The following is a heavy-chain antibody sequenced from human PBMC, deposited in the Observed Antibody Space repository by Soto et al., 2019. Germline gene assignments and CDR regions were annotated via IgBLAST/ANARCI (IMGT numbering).Heavy chain of an antibody. Sequence: QVQLVQSGAEVKKPGSSVKVSCKASGGTFGSYAISWGRQAPGQGLEWMGGLIPIPGTANYEQKFQGRVTIAAAESTSTVYLEVSSMRCENIAVYYCAKPPGSSSNLEITYYYYYGTDVWGQGATVTVSS. CDR1: GGTFGSYA. D-gene: IGHD2-2*01. V-gene: IGHV1-69*01. CDR3: AKPPGSSSNLEITYYYYYGTDV. CDR2: LIPIPGTA. J-gene: IGHJ6*02.